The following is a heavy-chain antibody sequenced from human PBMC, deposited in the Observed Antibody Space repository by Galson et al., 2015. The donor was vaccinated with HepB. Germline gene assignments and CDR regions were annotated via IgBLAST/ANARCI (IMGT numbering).Heavy chain of an antibody. J-gene: IGHJ6*04. V-gene: IGHV3-33*01. CDR2: IWDDGSNK. Sequence: SLRLSCAASRFTFSSYGMHWVRQAPGKGLEWVALIWDDGSNKYYADSVKGRFTISRDNSKNTLYLQMNSLRAEDTAVYYCAREAEVWSHSSSWLDVWGKGTTVTVSS. CDR3: AREAEVWSHSSSWLDV. CDR1: RFTFSSYG. D-gene: IGHD6-13*01.